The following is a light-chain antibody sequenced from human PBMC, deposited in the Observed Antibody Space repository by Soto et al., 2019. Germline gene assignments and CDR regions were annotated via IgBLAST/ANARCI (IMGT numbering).Light chain of an antibody. CDR1: QSVSSN. Sequence: EIVMTQSPATLSVSPGERATLSCRASQSVSSNLAWSQEKPGQAPRLLIYGASTRATGIPARFSVSGSGTEFTLTISSLQSEDSAVYFCQQYNRCPLSFGQGTRLEIK. CDR2: GAS. J-gene: IGKJ5*01. CDR3: QQYNRCPLS. V-gene: IGKV3-15*01.